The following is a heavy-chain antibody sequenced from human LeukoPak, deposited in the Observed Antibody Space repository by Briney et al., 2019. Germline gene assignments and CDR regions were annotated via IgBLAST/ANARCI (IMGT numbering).Heavy chain of an antibody. CDR2: IYSRGNT. J-gene: IGHJ4*02. D-gene: IGHD2/OR15-2a*01. CDR1: GFTVSSNY. V-gene: IGHV3-53*01. CDR3: ATPWYYGE. Sequence: PGGSLRLSCAASGFTVSSNYMSWVRQAPGKGLEWVSLIYSRGNTYYADSVKGRFTISRDNSKNTLYLQMNSLRAEDTAVYYCATPWYYGEWGQGTLVTVSS.